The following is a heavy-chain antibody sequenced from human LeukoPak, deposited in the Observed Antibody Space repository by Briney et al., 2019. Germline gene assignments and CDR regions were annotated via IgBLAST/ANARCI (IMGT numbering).Heavy chain of an antibody. Sequence: GGSLRLSCAASGFTFSRFAMTWVRQAPGKGPEWVANIKEGGSATYYVDSVKGRFTISRDNAKKSLYLQMNSLRAEDTAVYYCARDSPGYLAYDSWGQGTLVTVSS. CDR1: GFTFSRFA. D-gene: IGHD1-1*01. CDR2: IKEGGSAT. CDR3: ARDSPGYLAYDS. J-gene: IGHJ4*02. V-gene: IGHV3-7*04.